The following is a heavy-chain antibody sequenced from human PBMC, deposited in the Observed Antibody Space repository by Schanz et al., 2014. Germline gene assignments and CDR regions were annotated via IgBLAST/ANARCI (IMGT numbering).Heavy chain of an antibody. D-gene: IGHD3-22*01. CDR1: RSTFSSYT. CDR3: AGAFDSSGYYFDY. J-gene: IGHJ4*02. V-gene: IGHV1-69*02. CDR2: INPSGGST. Sequence: QVQLVQSGAEVKKPGSSVKVSCKASRSTFSSYTISWVRQAPGQRLEWMGWINPSGGSTTYAQKFRGAVTLTTDTSTDTAYLELTSLRSEDTAVYYCAGAFDSSGYYFDYWGQGTLVTVSS.